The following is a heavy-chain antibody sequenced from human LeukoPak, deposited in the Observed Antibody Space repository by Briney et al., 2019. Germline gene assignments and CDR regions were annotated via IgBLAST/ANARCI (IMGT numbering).Heavy chain of an antibody. V-gene: IGHV4-39*01. Sequence: SETLSLTCTVSGGSISSSSYYWGWIRQPPGKGLEWIGSIYYSGSTYYNPSLKSRVTISVDTSKNEFSLKLSSVTAADTAAYYCARRRGPGTTLRDWFDPWGQGTLVTVSS. D-gene: IGHD1-7*01. CDR2: IYYSGST. J-gene: IGHJ5*02. CDR1: GGSISSSSYY. CDR3: ARRRGPGTTLRDWFDP.